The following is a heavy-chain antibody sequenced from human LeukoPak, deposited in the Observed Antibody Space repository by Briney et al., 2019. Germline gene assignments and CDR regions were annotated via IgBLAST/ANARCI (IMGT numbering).Heavy chain of an antibody. Sequence: GGSLRLSCAASGFTFSNDWMSWVRQAPGKGLEWVGRIKSKTDGTTTDYAAPVKGRFTISSDDSKNTLYLQINNLKTEDTAVHYRTTDSEHNNYGAEAFYIWGQGTIVTVSS. V-gene: IGHV3-15*01. CDR3: TTDSEHNNYGAEAFYI. CDR1: GFTFSNDW. D-gene: IGHD4-11*01. J-gene: IGHJ3*02. CDR2: IKSKTDGTTT.